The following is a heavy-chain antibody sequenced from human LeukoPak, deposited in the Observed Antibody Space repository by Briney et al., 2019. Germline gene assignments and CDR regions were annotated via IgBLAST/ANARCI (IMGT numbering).Heavy chain of an antibody. Sequence: GGSLRLSCAASGFTFSNYWMSWVRQAPGKGLEWVANIKQDGSEKYYVDSVKGRFTISRDNAKNTLYLQMNSLRAEDTAVYYCARGGVPAAENWGQGTLVTVSS. CDR2: IKQDGSEK. D-gene: IGHD2-2*01. CDR1: GFTFSNYW. CDR3: ARGGVPAAEN. V-gene: IGHV3-7*01. J-gene: IGHJ4*02.